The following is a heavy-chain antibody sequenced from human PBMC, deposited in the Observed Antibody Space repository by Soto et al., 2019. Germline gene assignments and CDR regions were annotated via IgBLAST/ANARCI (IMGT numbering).Heavy chain of an antibody. D-gene: IGHD6-6*01. CDR3: ARLYTSSTFDY. CDR1: GGSITNDGYY. J-gene: IGHJ4*02. V-gene: IGHV4-31*03. Sequence: PSETLSLTCTVSGGSITNDGYYWSWIRQHPGKGLEWIGYVYYSGSTYYTPSLKSRVTISVDTSKNQFSLKLSSVSAADTAVYYCARLYTSSTFDYWGQGTLVT. CDR2: VYYSGST.